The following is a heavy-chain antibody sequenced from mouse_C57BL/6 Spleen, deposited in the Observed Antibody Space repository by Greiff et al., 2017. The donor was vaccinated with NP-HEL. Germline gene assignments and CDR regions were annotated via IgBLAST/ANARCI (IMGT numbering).Heavy chain of an antibody. V-gene: IGHV1-81*01. D-gene: IGHD1-1*01. CDR2: IYPRSGNT. J-gene: IGHJ1*03. CDR1: GYTFTSYG. Sequence: QVQLQQSGAELARPGASVKLSCKASGYTFTSYGISWVKQRTGQGLEWIGEIYPRSGNTYYNEKFKGKATLTADQSSSTAYMVLRSLTSEDSAVYFCARGVITTVVGYWYFDVWGTGTTVTVSS. CDR3: ARGVITTVVGYWYFDV.